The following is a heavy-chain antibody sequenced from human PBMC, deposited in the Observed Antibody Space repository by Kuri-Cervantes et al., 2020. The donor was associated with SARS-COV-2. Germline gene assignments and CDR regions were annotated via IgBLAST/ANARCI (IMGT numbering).Heavy chain of an antibody. CDR3: ARDHDYYDSSGYYGMDV. CDR1: GGTFSSYA. CDR2: IIPIFGTA. V-gene: IGHV1-69*13. D-gene: IGHD3-22*01. J-gene: IGHJ6*02. Sequence: SVKVSCKASGGTFSSYAISWVRQAPGQGLEWMGGIIPIFGTANYAQKFQGRVTITADESTSTAYMELSSLRSEDTAVYYCARDHDYYDSSGYYGMDVWGQGTTVTVSS.